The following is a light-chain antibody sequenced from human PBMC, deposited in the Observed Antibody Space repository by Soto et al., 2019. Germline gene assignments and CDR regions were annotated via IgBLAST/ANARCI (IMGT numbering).Light chain of an antibody. J-gene: IGKJ1*01. CDR1: QSVSSNY. Sequence: EIVLTQSPGTLSLSPGERATLSCRASQSVSSNYLAWYQQKPGQAPRLLIYETSTRATGIPDRFSGSGSGTDFTLTISRLEPEDFAVYYCQQYGSSLRTFGQGTKVEIK. CDR3: QQYGSSLRT. CDR2: ETS. V-gene: IGKV3-20*01.